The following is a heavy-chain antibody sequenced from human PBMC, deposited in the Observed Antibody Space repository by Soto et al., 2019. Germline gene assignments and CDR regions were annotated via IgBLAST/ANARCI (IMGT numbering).Heavy chain of an antibody. CDR2: ISYDGIKK. D-gene: IGHD4-17*01. V-gene: IGHV3-30-3*01. J-gene: IGHJ4*02. CDR3: AKDGWDGDYPGYLDY. CDR1: GFTFSTYA. Sequence: QVQLVESGGGVVQPGRSLRLSCAASGFTFSTYAFHWVRQAPGKGLEWVAVISYDGIKKYYADSVKGRFTISRDNSKNTLYLQMNSLRADDSAMYSCAKDGWDGDYPGYLDYWGQGTLVTVSS.